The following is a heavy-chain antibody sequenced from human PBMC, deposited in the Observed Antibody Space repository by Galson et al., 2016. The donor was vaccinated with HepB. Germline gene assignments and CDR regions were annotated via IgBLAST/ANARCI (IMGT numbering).Heavy chain of an antibody. CDR1: GGPISSYY. CDR3: ARHSSKYYYDSSGYYAY. Sequence: SETLSLTCTVSGGPISSYYWSWIRQPPGKGLEWIGYIYFTGSTNYSPSLKSRVTMSVDPSKNQFSLRLSSVTAADTAVYYCARHSSKYYYDSSGYYAYWGQGTLVTVSA. D-gene: IGHD3-22*01. CDR2: IYFTGST. J-gene: IGHJ4*02. V-gene: IGHV4-59*08.